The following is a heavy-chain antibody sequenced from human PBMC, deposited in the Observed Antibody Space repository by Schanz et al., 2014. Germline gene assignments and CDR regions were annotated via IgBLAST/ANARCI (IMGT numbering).Heavy chain of an antibody. Sequence: EVQLVESGGGLVQPGGSLRLSCTASGFTFSSYSMNWVRQAPGKGLEWVSYVSRSTPDIYYADSVKGRFTMSRDNAKNSEFLQMNSLRAEDTAVYYCVRGLGDERWLDLNEAFDIWGQGTIXTVSS. CDR3: VRGLGDERWLDLNEAFDI. J-gene: IGHJ3*02. D-gene: IGHD6-19*01. V-gene: IGHV3-48*01. CDR1: GFTFSSYS. CDR2: VSRSTPDI.